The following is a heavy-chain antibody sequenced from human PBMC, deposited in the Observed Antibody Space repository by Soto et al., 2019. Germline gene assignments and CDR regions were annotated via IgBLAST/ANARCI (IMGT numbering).Heavy chain of an antibody. CDR2: IIPIFGTS. J-gene: IGHJ4*02. V-gene: IGHV1-69*01. Sequence: QVQLVQSGAEVKQPGSSVKVSCKASGGTFSSYAISWVRQAPGQGLEWMGGIIPIFGTSNYAQKFQGSVTITADESTSTAYMELSSLRSEDTAVYYCAREGGYPGGLSFDYWGQGTLVTVSS. CDR1: GGTFSSYA. CDR3: AREGGYPGGLSFDY. D-gene: IGHD5-12*01.